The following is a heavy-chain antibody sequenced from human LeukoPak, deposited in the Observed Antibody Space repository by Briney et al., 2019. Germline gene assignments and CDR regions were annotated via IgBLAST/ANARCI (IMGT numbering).Heavy chain of an antibody. J-gene: IGHJ3*02. CDR2: IKEDGSEK. V-gene: IGHV3-7*03. Sequence: GGSQRLSCAASGFTLSSYWMSWVRQAPGKGLEWVANIKEDGSEKYYVDSVKGRFTISRDNAKNSLYLHMNSLTAEDTAMYYCARDWVAGVPFDAFDIWGQGTMVSVSS. CDR3: ARDWVAGVPFDAFDI. CDR1: GFTLSSYW. D-gene: IGHD3-10*01.